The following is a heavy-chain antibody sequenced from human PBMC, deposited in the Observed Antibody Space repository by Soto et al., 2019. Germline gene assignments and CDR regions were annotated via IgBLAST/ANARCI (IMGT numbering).Heavy chain of an antibody. D-gene: IGHD6-13*01. Sequence: SETLSLTCTVSGGSISSYYWSWIRQPPGKGLEWIGHIYYSGSTNYNPSLKSRVTISVDTSKNQFSLKLSSVTAADTAVYYCARLRAAAGSFDPWGQGTLVTVSS. J-gene: IGHJ5*02. V-gene: IGHV4-59*01. CDR3: ARLRAAAGSFDP. CDR2: IYYSGST. CDR1: GGSISSYY.